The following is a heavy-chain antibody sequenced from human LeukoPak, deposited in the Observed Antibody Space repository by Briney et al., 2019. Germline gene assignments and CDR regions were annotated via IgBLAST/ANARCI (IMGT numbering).Heavy chain of an antibody. Sequence: GGSLRLSCITSGFTFKNYGMYWVRQAPGKGLEWVAVIWYDGTNEWYGDSVKGRFTISRDNSKNTLYLQMNSLRPEDTAVYYCARERESGSNYYYYGLDVWGQGTLVTVSS. CDR2: IWYDGTNE. CDR3: ARERESGSNYYYYGLDV. D-gene: IGHD3-10*01. J-gene: IGHJ5*02. CDR1: GFTFKNYG. V-gene: IGHV3-33*01.